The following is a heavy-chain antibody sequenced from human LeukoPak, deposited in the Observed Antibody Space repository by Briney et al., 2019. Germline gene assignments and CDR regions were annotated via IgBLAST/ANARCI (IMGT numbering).Heavy chain of an antibody. J-gene: IGHJ6*02. CDR2: IYYSRST. CDR1: GGSVSSYY. CDR3: ARDRRITIFGVVTIPNYYYGMDV. D-gene: IGHD3-3*01. V-gene: IGHV4-59*02. Sequence: SETLSLTCTVSGGSVSSYYWSWIRQPPGKGLEWIGYIYYSRSTNYNPSLKSRVTISVDTSKNQFSLKLSSVTAADTAVYYCARDRRITIFGVVTIPNYYYGMDVWGQGTTVTVSS.